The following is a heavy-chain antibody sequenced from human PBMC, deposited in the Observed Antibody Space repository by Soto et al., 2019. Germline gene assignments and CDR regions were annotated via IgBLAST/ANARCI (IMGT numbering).Heavy chain of an antibody. CDR3: ARVQATGTGWGFYDS. V-gene: IGHV3-23*01. D-gene: IGHD6-19*01. CDR2: IDGGDDST. CDR1: GFTLSRSA. J-gene: IGHJ4*02. Sequence: PGGSLRLSCAASGFTLSRSAMTWVRLAPGKGLEWVSGIDGGDDSTHYADSVRGHFTISRDKSKNTLYLQMNSLRVEDTAVYFCARVQATGTGWGFYDSWGQGTLVTVSS.